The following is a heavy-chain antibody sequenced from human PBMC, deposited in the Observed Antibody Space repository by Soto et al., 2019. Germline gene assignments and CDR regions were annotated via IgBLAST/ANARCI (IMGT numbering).Heavy chain of an antibody. CDR2: IGTAGDT. V-gene: IGHV3-13*04. J-gene: IGHJ6*02. Sequence: GGSLRLSCAASGFTFSSYDMHWVRQATGKGLEWVSAIGTAGDTYYPGSVKGRFTISRENAKNSLYLQMNSLRAGDTAVYYCARALHTIFADYYYGMDVWGQGTKVTVSS. CDR1: GFTFSSYD. CDR3: ARALHTIFADYYYGMDV. D-gene: IGHD3-3*01.